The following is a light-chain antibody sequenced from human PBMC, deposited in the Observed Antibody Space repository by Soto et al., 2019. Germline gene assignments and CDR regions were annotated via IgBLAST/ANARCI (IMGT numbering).Light chain of an antibody. V-gene: IGKV1-39*01. CDR3: QQTFSSPVT. J-gene: IGKJ2*01. CDR2: AAS. CDR1: QSIGNF. Sequence: DIQMTQSPSSLSASVGDRVTITCRASQSIGNFLNWYQQKPGKAPKVLIYAASNLDNGVPSTFSGSGSETVFTLAISSLQPEDSATYFCQQTFSSPVTFGQGTKLEIK.